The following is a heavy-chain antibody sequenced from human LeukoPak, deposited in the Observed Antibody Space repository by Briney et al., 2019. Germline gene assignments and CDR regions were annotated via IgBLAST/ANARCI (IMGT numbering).Heavy chain of an antibody. CDR3: AKDLSSGWFEY. J-gene: IGHJ4*02. CDR2: ITGSGGGT. D-gene: IGHD6-19*01. CDR1: GVVFSSYA. Sequence: GGSLRLSCAASGVVFSSYAMSWVRQAPGKGLEWVSAITGSGGGTYYADSVKGRFTVSRDSSMNTLFPHMNSLTADDTAVYYCAKDLSSGWFEYWGQGTPVTVSS. V-gene: IGHV3-23*01.